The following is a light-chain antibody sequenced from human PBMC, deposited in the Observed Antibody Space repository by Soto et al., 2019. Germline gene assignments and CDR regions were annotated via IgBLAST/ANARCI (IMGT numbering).Light chain of an antibody. J-gene: IGKJ4*01. V-gene: IGKV1-5*03. CDR2: KAS. CDR3: QQYYSYSPRT. CDR1: QRVRDW. Sequence: DIQMTQSPSTLSASVGDRVTVTCRASQRVRDWVAWYQQQAGRAPRLLIYKASSLPSGVPSRFSGSGFGTEFTLTISSRQPDDFASYYCQQYYSYSPRTFGGGTKVEIK.